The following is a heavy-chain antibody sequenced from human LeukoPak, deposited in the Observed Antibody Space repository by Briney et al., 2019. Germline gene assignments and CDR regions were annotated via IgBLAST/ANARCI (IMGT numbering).Heavy chain of an antibody. CDR3: ARLNDYGSGSLLGY. D-gene: IGHD3-10*01. CDR1: GYTFTNYW. J-gene: IGHJ4*02. V-gene: IGHV5-51*01. CDR2: IYPGDSDT. Sequence: GESLKISCNGSGYTFTNYWIAWVRQMPGKGLEWMGIIYPGDSDTRYSPSFQGQVIISDDKSIRTAYLQWSSLKASDTAMYYCARLNDYGSGSLLGYWGQGTLVTVSS.